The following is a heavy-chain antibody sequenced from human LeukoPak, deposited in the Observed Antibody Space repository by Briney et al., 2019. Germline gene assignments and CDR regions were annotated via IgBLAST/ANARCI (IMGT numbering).Heavy chain of an antibody. CDR1: GGSIRGYY. V-gene: IGHV4-59*01. J-gene: IGHJ4*02. Sequence: PSETLSLTCTVSGGSIRGYYWTWLRQPPGKGLEWIGYIYNSGSTNYNPSLKSRVTISVDTSKNQFSLKLSSVTAADTAVYYCARSRDGYNLDYWGQGTLVTVSS. CDR2: IYNSGST. D-gene: IGHD5-24*01. CDR3: ARSRDGYNLDY.